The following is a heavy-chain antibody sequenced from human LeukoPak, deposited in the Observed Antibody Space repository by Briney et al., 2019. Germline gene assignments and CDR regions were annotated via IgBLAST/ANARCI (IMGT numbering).Heavy chain of an antibody. D-gene: IGHD5-24*01. CDR1: GGSISSSSYY. Sequence: SETPSLTCTVSGGSISSSSYYWGWLRQPPGKGLEWIGSIYYSRSTYYNPSLKSRVTISVGTPKNQFSLKLSSVTAADTAVYYCASEMATILRPFDYWGQGTLVTASS. V-gene: IGHV4-39*01. CDR2: IYYSRST. J-gene: IGHJ4*02. CDR3: ASEMATILRPFDY.